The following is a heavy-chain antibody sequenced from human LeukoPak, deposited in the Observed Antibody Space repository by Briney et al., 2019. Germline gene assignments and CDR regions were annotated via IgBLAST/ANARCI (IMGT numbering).Heavy chain of an antibody. CDR1: GFTFSSYA. D-gene: IGHD2-2*01. Sequence: GGSLRLSCAASGFTFSSYAMSWVRQAPGKGLEWVLAISGSGGSTYYADSVKGRFTISRDNSKNTLYLQMNSLRAEDTAVYYCAKYNRIVVVPAAIDYWGQGTLVTVSS. CDR3: AKYNRIVVVPAAIDY. J-gene: IGHJ4*02. CDR2: ISGSGGST. V-gene: IGHV3-23*01.